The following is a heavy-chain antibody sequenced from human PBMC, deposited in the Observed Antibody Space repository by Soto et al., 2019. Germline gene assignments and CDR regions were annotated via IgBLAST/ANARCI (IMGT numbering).Heavy chain of an antibody. D-gene: IGHD6-6*01. CDR3: AREDSSSSSYYYGMDV. CDR1: GGSISSGGYY. CDR2: IYYSEST. V-gene: IGHV4-31*03. Sequence: QVQLQESGPGLVKPSQTLSLTCTVSGGSISSGGYYWSWIRQHPGKGLEWIGYIYYSESTYYNPSLKSRVTISVDTSKNQFSLKLSSVTAADTAVYYCAREDSSSSSYYYGMDVWGQGTTVTVSS. J-gene: IGHJ6*02.